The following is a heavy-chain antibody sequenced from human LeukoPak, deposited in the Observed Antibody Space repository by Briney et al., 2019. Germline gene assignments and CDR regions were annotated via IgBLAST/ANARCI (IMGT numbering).Heavy chain of an antibody. V-gene: IGHV3-21*01. Sequence: GGSLRLSCAASGFTFSSYSMNWVRQAPGKGLEWVSSISSSSSYIYYADSVKGRFTISRDHAKNSLYLQMNSLRAEDTAVYYCASIATGNYFDYWGQGTLVTVSS. CDR2: ISSSSSYI. D-gene: IGHD1-14*01. CDR1: GFTFSSYS. CDR3: ASIATGNYFDY. J-gene: IGHJ4*02.